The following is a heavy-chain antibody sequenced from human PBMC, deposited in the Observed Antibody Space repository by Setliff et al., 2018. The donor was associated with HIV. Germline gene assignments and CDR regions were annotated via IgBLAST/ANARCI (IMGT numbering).Heavy chain of an antibody. CDR3: ARTMLRGVLALDS. Sequence: SETLSLTCTVSGGYISTGGFYWTWIRHHPGKGLEWLGYIYYSGTTYYNPSLKSRLSFSLDTSKMQFSLKLGSVTAADTAVYYCARTMLRGVLALDSWGQGTVVTVSS. CDR1: GGYISTGGFY. CDR2: IYYSGTT. J-gene: IGHJ4*02. V-gene: IGHV4-31*03. D-gene: IGHD3-10*01.